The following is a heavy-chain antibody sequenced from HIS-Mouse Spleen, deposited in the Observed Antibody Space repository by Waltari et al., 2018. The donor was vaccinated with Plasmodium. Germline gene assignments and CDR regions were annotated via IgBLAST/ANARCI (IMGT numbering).Heavy chain of an antibody. CDR3: ARHKKRGQLVRGYFDY. J-gene: IGHJ4*02. Sequence: VTLRESGPALVKPTQTLTLTCTFSGFSLSTSGMCVRWIRQPPGKALEWLARIDWDDDKYYSTSLKTRLTISKDTSKNQVVLTMTNMDPVDTATYYCARHKKRGQLVRGYFDYWGQGTLVTVSS. V-gene: IGHV2-70*15. CDR1: GFSLSTSGMC. D-gene: IGHD6-6*01. CDR2: IDWDDDK.